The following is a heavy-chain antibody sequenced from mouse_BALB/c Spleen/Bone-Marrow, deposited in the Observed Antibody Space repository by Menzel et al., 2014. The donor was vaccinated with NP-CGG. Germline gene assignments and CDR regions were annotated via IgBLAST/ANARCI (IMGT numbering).Heavy chain of an antibody. CDR3: TIQYYFDY. J-gene: IGHJ2*01. CDR2: INPSNGGT. Sequence: VKLQESGAELVKPGASVKLSCKASGYTFTSYYMYWVKQRPGQGLEWIGEINPSNGGTNFNEKFKSEATLTVDKSSSTAYMQLSSLTSEDSAVYYCTIQYYFDYWGQGTTLTVSS. V-gene: IGHV1S16*01. CDR1: GYTFTSYY.